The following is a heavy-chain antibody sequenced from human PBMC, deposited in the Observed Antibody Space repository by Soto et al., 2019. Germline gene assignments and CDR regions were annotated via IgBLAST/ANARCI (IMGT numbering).Heavy chain of an antibody. CDR1: GFTFCDYY. CDR3: ARDRRITIFGDYYYYYDMYV. Sequence: PGGSLRLSCAASGFTFCDYYMNWVRQAPGKGLEWVSSISSSSTIYYADSVKGRFTISRDNAKNSLYLQMNSLRAEDTAVYYCARDRRITIFGDYYYYYDMYVWGQGTTVTVSS. J-gene: IGHJ6*02. V-gene: IGHV3-11*04. CDR2: ISSSSTI. D-gene: IGHD3-3*01.